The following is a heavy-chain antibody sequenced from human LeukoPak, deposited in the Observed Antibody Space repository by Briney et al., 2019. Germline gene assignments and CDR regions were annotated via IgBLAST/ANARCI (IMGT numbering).Heavy chain of an antibody. CDR1: GFTFSSYW. Sequence: GGSLRLSCAASGFTFSSYWMHWVRQAPGKGLVWVSRINSDGISTSYADSVKGRFTISRDNAKNSLHLQMNSLRAEDTAVYYCARDKYGSGSLFDFWGQGTLVTVSS. J-gene: IGHJ4*02. D-gene: IGHD3-10*01. V-gene: IGHV3-74*01. CDR3: ARDKYGSGSLFDF. CDR2: INSDGIST.